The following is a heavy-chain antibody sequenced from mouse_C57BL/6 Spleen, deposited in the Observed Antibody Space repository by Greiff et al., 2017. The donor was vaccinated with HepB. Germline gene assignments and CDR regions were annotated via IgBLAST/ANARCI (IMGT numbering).Heavy chain of an antibody. J-gene: IGHJ2*01. CDR1: GYTFTSYW. D-gene: IGHD2-3*01. CDR2: IDPSDSYT. V-gene: IGHV1-69*01. CDR3: ARWIYDGYSDY. Sequence: QVQLQQPGAELVMPGASVKLSCKASGYTFTSYWMHWVKQRPGQGLEWIGEIDPSDSYTNYNQKFKGKSTLTVDKSSSTAYMQRSSLTSEDSAVYYCARWIYDGYSDYWGQGTTLTVSS.